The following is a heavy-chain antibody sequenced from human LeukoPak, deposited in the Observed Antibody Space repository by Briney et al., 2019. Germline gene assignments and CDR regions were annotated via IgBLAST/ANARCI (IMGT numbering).Heavy chain of an antibody. J-gene: IGHJ4*02. CDR3: ARGALHVFDY. CDR1: GFTFSDYE. D-gene: IGHD3-10*02. Sequence: PGGSLRLSCAASGFTFSDYEINWVRQAPGKGLEGVSCISTSGSTTYYADSVKGRFTISRDNAKNSLFLQMNTLTAEDTAVYYCARGALHVFDYWGQGTPVTVSS. CDR2: ISTSGSTT. V-gene: IGHV3-48*03.